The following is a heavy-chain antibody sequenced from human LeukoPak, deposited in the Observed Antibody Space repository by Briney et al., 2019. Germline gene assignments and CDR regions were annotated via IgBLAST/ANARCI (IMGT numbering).Heavy chain of an antibody. Sequence: SETLSLTCTVSGGSISSGGYYWSWIRQHPGKGLEWIGYIYYSGSTYYNPSLKSRVTISVDTSKNQFSLKLSSVTAADTAVYYCARRYSSGWFLYYYGMDVWGQGTTVTVSS. V-gene: IGHV4-31*03. CDR2: IYYSGST. CDR1: GGSISSGGYY. CDR3: ARRYSSGWFLYYYGMDV. J-gene: IGHJ6*02. D-gene: IGHD6-19*01.